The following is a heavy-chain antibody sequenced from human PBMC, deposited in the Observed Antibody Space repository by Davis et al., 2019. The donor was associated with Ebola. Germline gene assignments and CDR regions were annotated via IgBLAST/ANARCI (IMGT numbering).Heavy chain of an antibody. J-gene: IGHJ4*02. D-gene: IGHD5-12*01. CDR3: VTGWLRAGGFAS. CDR2: TYYNSKWYN. Sequence: HSQTLSLTCAISGNSVSTNSAACNWIRQSPSRGLEWLGRTYYNSKWYNDYALSVKSRITINPDTSKNQFSLQLTSVTPEDTAVYYCVTGWLRAGGFASWGQGTLVIVSS. CDR1: GNSVSTNSAA. V-gene: IGHV6-1*01.